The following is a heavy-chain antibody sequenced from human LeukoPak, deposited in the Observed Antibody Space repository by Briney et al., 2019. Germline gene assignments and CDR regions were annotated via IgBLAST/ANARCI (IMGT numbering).Heavy chain of an antibody. CDR1: GFTFSSYS. Sequence: PGGSLRLSYAASGFTFSSYSMNWVRQAPGKGLEWVSYISSSSSTIYYADSVKGRFTISRDNAKNSLYLQMNSLRAEDTAVYYCARDGGDSSGYYFTENFDYWGQGTLVTVSS. CDR2: ISSSSSTI. D-gene: IGHD3-22*01. CDR3: ARDGGDSSGYYFTENFDY. J-gene: IGHJ4*02. V-gene: IGHV3-48*01.